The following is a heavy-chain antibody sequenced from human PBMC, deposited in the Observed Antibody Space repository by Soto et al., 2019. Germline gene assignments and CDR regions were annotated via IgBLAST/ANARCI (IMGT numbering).Heavy chain of an antibody. CDR2: IDPSDSYT. CDR1: VYSFTSYW. CDR3: ARSVDLLGEWDLDY. D-gene: IGHD1-26*01. J-gene: IGHJ4*02. V-gene: IGHV5-10-1*01. Sequence: GESRKISCKGSVYSFTSYWISWVRQMPGKGLEWMGRIDPSDSYTNYSPSFQGHVTISADKSISTAYLQWSSLKASDTAMYYCARSVDLLGEWDLDYWGQGTLVTVSS.